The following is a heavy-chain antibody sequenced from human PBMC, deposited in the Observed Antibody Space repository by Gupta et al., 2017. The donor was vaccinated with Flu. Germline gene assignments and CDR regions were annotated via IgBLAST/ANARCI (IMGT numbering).Heavy chain of an antibody. J-gene: IGHJ4*02. CDR3: ATVTSGC. V-gene: IGHV3-74*03. CDR2: INPDGSST. D-gene: IGHD4-17*01. Sequence: EMQLLESGGGLVQPGGSLRLSCAASGFTFSSSYLRWVRQAPGKGLVWFSRINPDGSSTTYAESVKGRFTISRDNAKNTLYLQMNSLGDDDTAVYYCATVTSGCWGQGTLVTVSS. CDR1: GFTFSSSY.